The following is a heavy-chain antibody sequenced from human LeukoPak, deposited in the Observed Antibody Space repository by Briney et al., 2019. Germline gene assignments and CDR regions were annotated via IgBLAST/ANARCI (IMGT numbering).Heavy chain of an antibody. D-gene: IGHD2-21*01. J-gene: IGHJ2*01. CDR2: IYSGGST. V-gene: IGHV3-53*01. CDR1: GFTVSSNY. Sequence: GGSLRLYCAASGFTVSSNYMSWVRQAPGKGLEWVSVIYSGGSTYYADSVKGRFTISRDNSKNTLYLQMNSLRAEDTAVYYCSRSPIVVEGYFDLWGRGTLVTVSS. CDR3: SRSPIVVEGYFDL.